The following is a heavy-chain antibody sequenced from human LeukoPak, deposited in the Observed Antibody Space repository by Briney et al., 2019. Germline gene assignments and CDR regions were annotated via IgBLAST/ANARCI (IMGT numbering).Heavy chain of an antibody. CDR1: GGSISSYY. V-gene: IGHV4-59*06. Sequence: SETLSLTCTVSGGSISSYYWSWIRQPPGKGLEWIGYIYYSGSTYYNPSLKSRVTISVDTSKNQFSLKLSSVTAADTAVYYCATTMVRGVIIFDYWGQGTLVTVSS. J-gene: IGHJ4*02. CDR3: ATTMVRGVIIFDY. CDR2: IYYSGST. D-gene: IGHD3-10*01.